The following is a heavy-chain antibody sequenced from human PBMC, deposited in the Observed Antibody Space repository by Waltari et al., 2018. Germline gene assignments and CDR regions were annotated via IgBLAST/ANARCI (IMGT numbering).Heavy chain of an antibody. CDR1: GGAFDSYY. Sequence: QVELQQWGAGLLRPSETLSLTCSVSGGAFDSYYWTWIRQAPGGGLEWLGEVNPTGSTNYNPSLKSRLSLSVETSRNQVSLKMTSVTGADTAVYFCARGHPRFDYEKSDYYAYWFDPWGQGTQVTVSS. D-gene: IGHD3-22*01. J-gene: IGHJ5*02. CDR3: ARGHPRFDYEKSDYYAYWFDP. CDR2: VNPTGST. V-gene: IGHV4-34*01.